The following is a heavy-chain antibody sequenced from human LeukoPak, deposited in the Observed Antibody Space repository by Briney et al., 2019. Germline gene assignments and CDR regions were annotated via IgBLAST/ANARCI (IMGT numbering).Heavy chain of an antibody. CDR3: ARDGRDTIFGVVANYFDY. J-gene: IGHJ4*02. CDR2: IYYSGST. V-gene: IGHV4-31*03. D-gene: IGHD3-3*01. CDR1: GGSISSGGYY. Sequence: SETLSLTCTVSGGSISSGGYYWSWIRQHPGKGLEWIGYIYYSGSTYYNPSLRSRVTISVDTSKNQFSLKLSSVSAADTAVYYCARDGRDTIFGVVANYFDYWGQGTLVTVSS.